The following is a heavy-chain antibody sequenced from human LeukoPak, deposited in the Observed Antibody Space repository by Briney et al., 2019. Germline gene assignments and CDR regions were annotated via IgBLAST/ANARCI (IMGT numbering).Heavy chain of an antibody. CDR3: AELGITMIGGV. J-gene: IGHJ6*04. D-gene: IGHD3-10*02. Sequence: GGSLRLSCAASGFTFSSYWMHWVRQAPGKGLVWVSRINSDGSSTRYADSVKGRFTISRDNAKNTLYLQMNSLRAEDTAVYYCAELGITMIGGVWGKGTTVTISS. V-gene: IGHV3-74*01. CDR1: GFTFSSYW. CDR2: INSDGSST.